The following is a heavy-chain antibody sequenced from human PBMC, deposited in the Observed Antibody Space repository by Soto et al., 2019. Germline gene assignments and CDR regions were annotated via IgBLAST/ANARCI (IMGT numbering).Heavy chain of an antibody. CDR3: AKDRPWGSGSYSSFDY. CDR2: ISGSGGTS. V-gene: IGHV3-23*01. Sequence: EVQLLESGGGLVQPGGSLRLSCAASGFTFSSYAMSWVRQAPGQGLEWVSAISGSGGTSDHADSVKGRFTISRDNSKNTLYLQMNSVSAEDTAVYYCAKDRPWGSGSYSSFDYWGQGTLVTVSS. J-gene: IGHJ4*02. CDR1: GFTFSSYA. D-gene: IGHD3-10*01.